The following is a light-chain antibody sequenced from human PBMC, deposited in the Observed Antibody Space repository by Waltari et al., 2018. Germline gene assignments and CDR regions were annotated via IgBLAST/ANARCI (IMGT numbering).Light chain of an antibody. CDR3: QAWDSSIVV. Sequence: SYELTQPPSVSVSPGQTASITCSGDKLGDKYACWYQQKPGQSPVLVIYQDNKRPSGSPERFSGSNSGNTATLTISGTQAMDEADYYCQAWDSSIVVFGGGTKLTVL. V-gene: IGLV3-1*01. J-gene: IGLJ2*01. CDR1: KLGDKY. CDR2: QDN.